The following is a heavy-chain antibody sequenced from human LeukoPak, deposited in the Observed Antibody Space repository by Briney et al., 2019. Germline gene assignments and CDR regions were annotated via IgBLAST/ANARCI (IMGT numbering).Heavy chain of an antibody. CDR1: GGSISGYY. Sequence: PSETLSLTCTVSGGSISGYYGSWIRQPPGRGLEWIGYIYYSGTTTYNPSLKSRVTISVDTSKNQFSLKLSSVTAADTAVYFCARDRYALGYWGQGTLVTVSS. D-gene: IGHD3-16*01. CDR2: IYYSGTT. CDR3: ARDRYALGY. J-gene: IGHJ4*02. V-gene: IGHV4-59*01.